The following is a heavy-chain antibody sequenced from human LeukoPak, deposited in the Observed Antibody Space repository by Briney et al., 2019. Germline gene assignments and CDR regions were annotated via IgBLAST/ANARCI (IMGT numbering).Heavy chain of an antibody. CDR3: AKISSGWGMN. CDR1: GFTFSNYA. Sequence: GGSLRLSCAASGFTFSNYAMSWVRQAPGKGLEWVSTISGSGSTTYYADSVKGRFSISRDNSNNTLYLQMDSPRAEDTAVYYCAKISSGWGMNWGQGTLVTVSS. V-gene: IGHV3-23*01. J-gene: IGHJ4*02. D-gene: IGHD6-19*01. CDR2: ISGSGSTT.